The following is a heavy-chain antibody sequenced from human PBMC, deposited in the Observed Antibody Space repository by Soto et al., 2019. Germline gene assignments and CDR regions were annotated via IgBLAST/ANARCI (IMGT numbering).Heavy chain of an antibody. CDR1: GGSITNYY. Sequence: SETLSLTCTVSGGSITNYYWSWIRQPPGKRLEYIGYMYYSGNTYYNPSLKSRVTISVDTSKNQFSLKLSSVTAADTAVYYCARGNVWLLHDYWGQGTLVTVSS. CDR2: MYYSGNT. J-gene: IGHJ4*02. D-gene: IGHD3-22*01. V-gene: IGHV4-59*12. CDR3: ARGNVWLLHDY.